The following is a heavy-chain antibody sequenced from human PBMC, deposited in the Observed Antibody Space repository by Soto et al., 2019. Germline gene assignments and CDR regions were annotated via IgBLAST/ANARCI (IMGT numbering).Heavy chain of an antibody. CDR1: GGSISSYY. D-gene: IGHD2-15*01. Sequence: PSETLALTCTVSGGSISSYYWSWIRQPPGKGLEWIGYIYYSGSTNYNPSLKSRVTISVDTSKNQFSLKLSSVTAADTAVYYCARGGVVVAATLGFFDYWGQGTLVTVSS. V-gene: IGHV4-59*01. CDR3: ARGGVVVAATLGFFDY. CDR2: IYYSGST. J-gene: IGHJ4*02.